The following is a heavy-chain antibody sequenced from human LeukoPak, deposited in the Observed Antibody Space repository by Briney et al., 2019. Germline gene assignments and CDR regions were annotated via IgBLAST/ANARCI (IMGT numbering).Heavy chain of an antibody. J-gene: IGHJ4*02. CDR2: IYYSGST. Sequence: PSETLSLTCTVSGGSISSYYWSWIRQPPGKGLEWIGYIYYSGSTNYNPSLKSRVTISVDTSKNQFSLKLSSVTAADTAVYYCARIHDFWSGFDYWGQGTLVTVSS. V-gene: IGHV4-59*01. CDR3: ARIHDFWSGFDY. CDR1: GGSISSYY. D-gene: IGHD3-3*01.